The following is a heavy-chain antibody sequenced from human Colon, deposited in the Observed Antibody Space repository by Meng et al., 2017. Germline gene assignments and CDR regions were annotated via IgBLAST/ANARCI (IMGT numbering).Heavy chain of an antibody. D-gene: IGHD3-10*01. J-gene: IGHJ4*02. V-gene: IGHV4-4*02. CDR3: ARRNTRNSGGGNNY. CDR1: GGSISSNYW. CDR2: INHSGST. Sequence: QVQVRGSGPGLVKPSGTLSLTCAVSGGSISSNYWWTWVRQPPGKGLEWIGEINHSGSTSYVPSLKSRITISVDKSNNLLSLKLNSVTAADTAMYYCARRNTRNSGGGNNYWGQGTLVTVSS.